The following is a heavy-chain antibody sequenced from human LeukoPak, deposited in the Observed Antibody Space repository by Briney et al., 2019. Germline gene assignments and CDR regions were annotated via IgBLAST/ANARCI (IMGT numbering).Heavy chain of an antibody. Sequence: PSETLSLTCTVSGGSITTYYWSWIRQPLGKGLEWIGYINYSGTTNYNPSLKSRVTISVDTSKNQFSLKLTSVTAADTAVYYCARPNDSGTYYRAFDIWGQGTMVTVSS. CDR3: ARPNDSGTYYRAFDI. V-gene: IGHV4-59*01. J-gene: IGHJ3*02. CDR1: GGSITTYY. D-gene: IGHD3-10*01. CDR2: INYSGTT.